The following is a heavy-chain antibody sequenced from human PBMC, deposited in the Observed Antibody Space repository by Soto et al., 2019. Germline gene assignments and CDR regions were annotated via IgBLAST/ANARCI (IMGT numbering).Heavy chain of an antibody. V-gene: IGHV3-66*01. J-gene: IGHJ3*01. CDR3: AKELGAHDAFDV. CDR2: IYSGGST. Sequence: EVQLMESGGGLVQPGGSLRLSCVASGFTVSNNYMSWVRQAPRKGLEWVSVIYSGGSTYHADSVKGRVTISRDNSKNTLYLQMNSLRVEDTAVYYCAKELGAHDAFDVWGQGTMVTVSS. D-gene: IGHD3-16*01. CDR1: GFTVSNNY.